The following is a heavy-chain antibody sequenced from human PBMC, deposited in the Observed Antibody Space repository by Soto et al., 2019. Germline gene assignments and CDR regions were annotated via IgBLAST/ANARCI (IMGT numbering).Heavy chain of an antibody. CDR3: ATATHSGSSFDY. Sequence: VSVKVSCKVSGYTLTELSMHWVRQAPGKGLEWMGGFDPEDGETIYAQKFQGRVTMTEDTSTDTAYMELSSLRSEDTAVYYCATATHSGSSFDYWGQGTLVTVSS. CDR2: FDPEDGET. V-gene: IGHV1-24*01. J-gene: IGHJ4*02. CDR1: GYTLTELS. D-gene: IGHD1-26*01.